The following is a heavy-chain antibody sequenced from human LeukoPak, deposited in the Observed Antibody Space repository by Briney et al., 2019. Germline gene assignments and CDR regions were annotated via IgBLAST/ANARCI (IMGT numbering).Heavy chain of an antibody. CDR3: GRESLGYFDY. J-gene: IGHJ4*02. CDR1: GYTFTSYS. Sequence: VASVKVSCKASGYTFTSYSIGWVRQAPGQGLEWMGWISGNNDNTIYAQKFQGRVTMTTDTSTSTAYMELRSLRSDDTAVYYCGRESLGYFDYWGQGTLVTVSS. CDR2: ISGNNDNT. D-gene: IGHD3-16*01. V-gene: IGHV1-18*01.